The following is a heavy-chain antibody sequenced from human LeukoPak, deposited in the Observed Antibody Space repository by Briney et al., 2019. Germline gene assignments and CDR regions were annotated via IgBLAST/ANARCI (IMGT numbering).Heavy chain of an antibody. Sequence: SETLSLTCAVYGGSFSGYYWSWIRQPPGKGLEWIGEINHSGSTNYNPSLKSRVAISVDTSKNQFSLKLSSVTAADTAVYYCARVDYGGMTHYWGQGTLVTVSS. CDR3: ARVDYGGMTHY. CDR2: INHSGST. J-gene: IGHJ4*02. D-gene: IGHD4-23*01. CDR1: GGSFSGYY. V-gene: IGHV4-34*01.